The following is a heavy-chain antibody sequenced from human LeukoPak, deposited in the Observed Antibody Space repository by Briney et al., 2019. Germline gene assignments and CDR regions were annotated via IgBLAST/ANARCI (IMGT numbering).Heavy chain of an antibody. CDR2: IYWDDDK. CDR1: GFSLTTSGMG. D-gene: IGHD5-12*01. Sequence: SGPTLVNPTQTLTLTCSFSGFSLTTSGMGVGWIRQPPGKALEWLALIYWDDDKRYSPSLKSRLNIAKDTSKNQVVLTMTNMDAVDTATYYCAHRGGYYSGSYYFDYWGQGTLVTVSS. J-gene: IGHJ4*02. CDR3: AHRGGYYSGSYYFDY. V-gene: IGHV2-5*02.